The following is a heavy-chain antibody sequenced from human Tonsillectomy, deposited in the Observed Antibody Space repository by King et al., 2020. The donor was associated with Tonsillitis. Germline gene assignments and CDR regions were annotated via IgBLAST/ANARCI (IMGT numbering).Heavy chain of an antibody. Sequence: VQLVESGAEVKKPGSSLKVSCKASGGTFNNYGISWVRQAPGQGLEWMGGIIPIFGATNYAQKSQGRVTITADESTRTAYMELSSLRSDDTAVYYCARRGIINYGMDVWGQGTTVIVSS. V-gene: IGHV1-69*01. J-gene: IGHJ6*02. CDR1: GGTFNNYG. CDR2: IIPIFGAT. D-gene: IGHD2-15*01. CDR3: ARRGIINYGMDV.